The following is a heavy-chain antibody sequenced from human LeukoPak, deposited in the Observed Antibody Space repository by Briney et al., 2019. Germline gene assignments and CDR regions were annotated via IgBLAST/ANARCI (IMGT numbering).Heavy chain of an antibody. V-gene: IGHV3-21*01. CDR2: ISSSSSYI. CDR3: ARDRHPYGYSSGCSYY. J-gene: IGHJ4*02. D-gene: IGHD6-19*01. Sequence: GGSLRLSCAASGFTFSSYSMNWVRQAPGKGLEWVSSISSSSSYIYYADSVKGRFTISRDNAKNSLYLQMNSLRAEDTAVYYCARDRHPYGYSSGCSYYWCQGTLVTVSS. CDR1: GFTFSSYS.